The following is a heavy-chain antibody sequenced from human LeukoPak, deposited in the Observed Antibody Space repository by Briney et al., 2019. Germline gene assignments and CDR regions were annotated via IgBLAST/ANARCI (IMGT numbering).Heavy chain of an antibody. CDR2: ISYSGST. D-gene: IGHD2-15*01. V-gene: IGHV4-59*12. CDR3: TRVNVVAATRRWFDP. CDR1: GGSISGYY. Sequence: SETLSLTCTVSGGSISGYYWSWIRQPPGKGLEWVGYISYSGSTNYNPSLKSRVTISVDTSKNQFSLKLSSVTAADTAVYYCTRVNVVAATRRWFDPWGQGTLVTVSS. J-gene: IGHJ5*02.